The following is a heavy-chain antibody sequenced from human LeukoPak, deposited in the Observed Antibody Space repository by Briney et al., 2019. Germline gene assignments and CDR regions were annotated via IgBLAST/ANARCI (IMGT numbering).Heavy chain of an antibody. J-gene: IGHJ4*02. CDR3: ARGNAEIDN. CDR2: MNPNTGNT. V-gene: IGHV1-8*01. D-gene: IGHD2-2*01. CDR1: GYTFTSCD. Sequence: ASVKVSCKASGYTFTSCDINWVRQATGQGLEWMGWMNPNTGNTDYAQRFQGRVTMTRDTSVSTAYMELRSLRSDDTAVYYCARGNAEIDNWGQGTLVIVSS.